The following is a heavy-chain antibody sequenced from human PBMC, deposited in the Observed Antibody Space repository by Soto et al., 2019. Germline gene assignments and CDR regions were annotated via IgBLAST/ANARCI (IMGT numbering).Heavy chain of an antibody. CDR1: GFSLSTSGVG. J-gene: IGHJ4*02. V-gene: IGHV2-5*02. D-gene: IGHD6-13*01. CDR3: ARILWGKYSSSWYFDY. CDR2: IYWDDDK. Sequence: SGPTLVNPTQTLTLTCTFSGFSLSTSGVGVGWIRQPPGKALECLALIYWDDDKRYSPSLKSRLTITKDTSKNQVVLTMTNMDPVDTATYYCARILWGKYSSSWYFDYWGQGTLVTVS.